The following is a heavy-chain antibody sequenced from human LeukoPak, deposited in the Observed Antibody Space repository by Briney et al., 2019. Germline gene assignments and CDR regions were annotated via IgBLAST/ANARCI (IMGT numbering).Heavy chain of an antibody. V-gene: IGHV4-59*01. Sequence: PSETLSLTCTVSGGSISSYYWSWIRQPPGKGLEWIGYIYYSGSTNYNPSLKSRVAISVDTSKNQFSLKLSSVTAADTAVYYCARSSITMVRDRYYYYYMDVWGKGTTVTVSS. J-gene: IGHJ6*03. CDR1: GGSISSYY. CDR3: ARSSITMVRDRYYYYYMDV. D-gene: IGHD3-10*01. CDR2: IYYSGST.